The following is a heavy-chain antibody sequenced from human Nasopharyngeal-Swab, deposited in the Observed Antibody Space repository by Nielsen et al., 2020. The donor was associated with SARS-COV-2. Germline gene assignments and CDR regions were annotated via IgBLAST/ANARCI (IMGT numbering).Heavy chain of an antibody. CDR2: ISSSSSYI. V-gene: IGHV3-21*01. Sequence: GESLKISCEASGFTFSSYSMNWVRQAPGKGLEWVSSISSSSSYIYYADSVKGRFTISRDNAKNSLYLQMNSLRAEDTAVYYCARDYYYYGMDAWGQGTTVTVSS. CDR1: GFTFSSYS. J-gene: IGHJ6*02. CDR3: ARDYYYYGMDA.